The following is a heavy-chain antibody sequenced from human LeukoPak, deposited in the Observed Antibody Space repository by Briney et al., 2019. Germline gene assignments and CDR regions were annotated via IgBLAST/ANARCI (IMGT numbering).Heavy chain of an antibody. V-gene: IGHV1-2*02. D-gene: IGHD1-26*01. Sequence: GASVKVSCKASGYTFTGYYMHWVRQAPGQGLEWMGWINPNSGGTNYAQKFQGRVTMTRDTSISTAYMELSRLRSDDTAVYYCARGVPEGIVGAMYHYWGQGTLVTVSS. CDR1: GYTFTGYY. CDR3: ARGVPEGIVGAMYHY. J-gene: IGHJ4*02. CDR2: INPNSGGT.